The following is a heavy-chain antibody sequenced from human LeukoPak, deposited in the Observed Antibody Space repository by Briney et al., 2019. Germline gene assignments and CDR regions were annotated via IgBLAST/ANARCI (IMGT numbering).Heavy chain of an antibody. Sequence: SETLSLTCTVSGGSISSGDYYWSWIRQPPGKGPEWIGYIYYSGSTYYNPSLKSRVTISVDTSKNQFSLKLSSVTAADTAVYYCARVPDCSSTSCYPRYYYMDVWGKGTTVTVSS. J-gene: IGHJ6*03. CDR2: IYYSGST. D-gene: IGHD2-2*01. V-gene: IGHV4-30-4*08. CDR1: GGSISSGDYY. CDR3: ARVPDCSSTSCYPRYYYMDV.